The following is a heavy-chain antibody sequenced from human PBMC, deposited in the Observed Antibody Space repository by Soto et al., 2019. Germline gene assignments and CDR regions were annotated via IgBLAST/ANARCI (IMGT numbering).Heavy chain of an antibody. Sequence: EVLLVESGGGLVQPGGSLRLSCAASGFNFSSSWMSWVRQAPGKGLEWVANIKKDGSEKYYVDSVKGRFTISRDNAKNSLYLQMNSLRAEDTAVYYCARITAAGSDYWGQGTLVTVSS. CDR1: GFNFSSSW. CDR2: IKKDGSEK. V-gene: IGHV3-7*01. CDR3: ARITAAGSDY. D-gene: IGHD6-13*01. J-gene: IGHJ4*02.